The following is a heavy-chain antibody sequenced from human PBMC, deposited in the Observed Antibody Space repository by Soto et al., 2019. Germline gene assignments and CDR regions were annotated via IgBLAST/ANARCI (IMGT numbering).Heavy chain of an antibody. CDR1: GYTFTSYY. J-gene: IGHJ4*02. V-gene: IGHV1-46*01. CDR3: ARGSPLAVAGTGFDY. D-gene: IGHD6-19*01. CDR2: INPSGGST. Sequence: ASVKVSCKASGYTFTSYYMHWVRQAPGQGLEWMGIINPSGGSTSYALKFQGRVTMTRDTSTSTVYMELSSLRSEDTAVYYCARGSPLAVAGTGFDYWGQGTLVTV.